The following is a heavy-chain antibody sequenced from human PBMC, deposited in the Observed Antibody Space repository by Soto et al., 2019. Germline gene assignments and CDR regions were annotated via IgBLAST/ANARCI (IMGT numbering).Heavy chain of an antibody. CDR3: ARDKISGRFDY. CDR2: INRPGST. J-gene: IGHJ4*02. V-gene: IGHV4-34*01. CDR1: GGSFSGYS. Sequence: QVQLQQWGAGLLKPSETLSLTCAVSGGSFSGYSWTWLRQPPGTGLEWIGEINRPGSTNYNPSLQIRVTISVDTSKDQFSLKLTSVTAADTAVYYCARDKISGRFDYWGQGTLVTVSS.